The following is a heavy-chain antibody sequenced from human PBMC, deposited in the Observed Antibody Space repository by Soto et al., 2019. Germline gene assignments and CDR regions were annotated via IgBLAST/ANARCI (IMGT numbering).Heavy chain of an antibody. CDR1: GYTFTSYA. CDR3: ARERNWFDS. CDR2: MNANNDNT. J-gene: IGHJ5*01. V-gene: IGHV1-8*02. Sequence: ASVKVSCKASGYTFTSYAMHWVRQATGQGLEWMGWMNANNDNTVYAQRFEGRVTMTRNTFISTAYMELSSLRSEDTAVYYCARERNWFDSWGQGTLVTVSS.